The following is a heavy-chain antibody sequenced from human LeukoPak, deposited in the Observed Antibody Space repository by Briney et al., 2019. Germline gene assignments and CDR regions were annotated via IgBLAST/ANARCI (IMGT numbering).Heavy chain of an antibody. CDR3: ARGWYYYDSSGYYLRNYSPFDY. Sequence: SETLPLTCAVSGGSFSGYYWSWIRQSPGKGLEWIGEINHSGSTKSNPSLKSRVTISVDTSKNQFSLKLRSVTAADTAVYYCARGWYYYDSSGYYLRNYSPFDYWGQGTLVTVSS. D-gene: IGHD3-22*01. J-gene: IGHJ4*02. CDR2: INHSGST. V-gene: IGHV4-34*01. CDR1: GGSFSGYY.